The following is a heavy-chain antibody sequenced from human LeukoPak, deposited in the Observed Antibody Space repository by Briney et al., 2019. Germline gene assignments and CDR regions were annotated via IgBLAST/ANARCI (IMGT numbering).Heavy chain of an antibody. CDR3: ASSYSSGWYVGRGYHFDY. D-gene: IGHD6-19*01. J-gene: IGHJ4*02. CDR2: ISSSGSTI. Sequence: GGSLRLSCAASGFTFSDYYMSWIRQAPGKGLEWVSYISSSGSTIYYADSVKGRFTTSRDNAKNSLYLQMNSLRAEDTAVYYCASSYSSGWYVGRGYHFDYWGQGTLVTVSS. V-gene: IGHV3-11*01. CDR1: GFTFSDYY.